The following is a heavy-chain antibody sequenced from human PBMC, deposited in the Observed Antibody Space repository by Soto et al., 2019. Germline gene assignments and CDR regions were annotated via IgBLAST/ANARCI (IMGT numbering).Heavy chain of an antibody. D-gene: IGHD6-19*01. J-gene: IGHJ5*01. CDR3: ARESTVAALDS. Sequence: QVQLVQSGAEVKKPGASVKVSCKASGYTFTSYGISWVRQAPGQGLEWMGWISAYNGNTNFAQKLQGRVTMTTATSTSTAYMELTSLRSLDTAVYYCARESTVAALDSCGQGPLVTVSS. V-gene: IGHV1-18*01. CDR1: GYTFTSYG. CDR2: ISAYNGNT.